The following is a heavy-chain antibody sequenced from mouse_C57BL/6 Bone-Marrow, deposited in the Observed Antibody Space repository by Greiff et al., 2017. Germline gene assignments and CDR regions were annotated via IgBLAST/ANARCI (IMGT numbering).Heavy chain of an antibody. D-gene: IGHD1-1*01. CDR1: GFTFSSYA. V-gene: IGHV5-4*01. CDR3: ARDYYGSSHFDY. J-gene: IGHJ2*01. CDR2: ISDGGSYT. Sequence: EVKLMESGGGLVKPGGSLKLSCAASGFTFSSYAMSWVRQTPEKRLEWVATISDGGSYTYYPDNVKGRFTISRDNAKNNLYLQMSHLKSEDTAMXYCARDYYGSSHFDYWGQGTTLTVSS.